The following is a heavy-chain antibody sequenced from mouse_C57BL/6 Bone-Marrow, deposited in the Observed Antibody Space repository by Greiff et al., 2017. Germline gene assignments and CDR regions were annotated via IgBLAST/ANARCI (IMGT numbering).Heavy chain of an antibody. Sequence: QVQLKESGPGLVAPSQSLSITCTVSGFSLTSYGVHWVRQPPGKGLEWLVVIWSGGSTNYNSAFKSRLSISKENPKSQVFLKMNRRQTDDTARYYCARQALYYDVFDYWGHGTTLTVSS. J-gene: IGHJ2*01. CDR3: ARQALYYDVFDY. CDR2: IWSGGST. D-gene: IGHD1-1*01. V-gene: IGHV2-6-1*01. CDR1: GFSLTSYG.